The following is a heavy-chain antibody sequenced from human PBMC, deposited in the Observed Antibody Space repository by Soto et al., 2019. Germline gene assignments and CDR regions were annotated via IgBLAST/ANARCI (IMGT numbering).Heavy chain of an antibody. J-gene: IGHJ4*02. V-gene: IGHV4-31*03. CDR2: IYYSGST. Sequence: QVQLQESGPGLVKPSQTLSLTCTVSGGSISSGGYYWSWIRQHPGKGLEWIVYIYYSGSTNYNPSLKCRVTISVDTSKNQFDRKLSSVTAADTAVYYCARWDDSSGYSPGGYWGQGTLVTVSS. CDR3: ARWDDSSGYSPGGY. CDR1: GGSISSGGYY. D-gene: IGHD3-22*01.